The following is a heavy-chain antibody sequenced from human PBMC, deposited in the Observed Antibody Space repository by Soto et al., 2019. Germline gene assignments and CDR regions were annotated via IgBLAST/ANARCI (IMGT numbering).Heavy chain of an antibody. CDR1: GFTFSSYS. V-gene: IGHV3-21*04. CDR3: TRQYLLWGPFDY. Sequence: GGSLRLSCAASGFTFSSYSMNWVRQAPGKGLEWVSSISSSSSYIYYADSVKGRFTISRYDSKNTAYLQMNSLNTEDTAVYYCTRQYLLWGPFDYWGHGSLVTVSS. D-gene: IGHD3-10*01. CDR2: ISSSSSYI. J-gene: IGHJ4*01.